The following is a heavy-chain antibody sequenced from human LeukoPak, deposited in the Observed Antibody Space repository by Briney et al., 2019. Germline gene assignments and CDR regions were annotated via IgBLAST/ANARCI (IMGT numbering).Heavy chain of an antibody. V-gene: IGHV1-8*01. CDR3: ARGRIVMYYDSSGYRLAFDI. D-gene: IGHD3-22*01. CDR2: MNPNSGNT. J-gene: IGHJ3*02. CDR1: GYTFTSYD. Sequence: ASVKVSCKASGYTFTSYDINWVRQATGQGLEWMGWMNPNSGNTGYAQKFQGRVTMTRNTSISTAYMELSSLRTEDTAVYYCARGRIVMYYDSSGYRLAFDIWGQGTMVTVSS.